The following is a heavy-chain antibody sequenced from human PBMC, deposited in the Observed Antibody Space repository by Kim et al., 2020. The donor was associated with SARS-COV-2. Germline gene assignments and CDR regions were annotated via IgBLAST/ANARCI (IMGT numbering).Heavy chain of an antibody. J-gene: IGHJ4*02. CDR2: SGSP. Sequence: SGSPNYNPSLKSRVTISVDTSKNQFSLKLSSVTAADTAVYYCARGSKGDYWGQGTLVTISS. CDR3: ARGSKGDY. V-gene: IGHV4-34*01.